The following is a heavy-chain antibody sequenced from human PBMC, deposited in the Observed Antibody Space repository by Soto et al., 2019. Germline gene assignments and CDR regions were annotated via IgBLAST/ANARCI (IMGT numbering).Heavy chain of an antibody. CDR1: GGSISSYY. Sequence: PSETLSLTCTVSGGSISSYYWSWIRQPPGKGLEWIGYIYYSGSTNYNPSLKSRVTISVDTSKNQFSLKLSSVTAADTAVYYCARGAWAAATNWFDPWGQGTLVTVSS. J-gene: IGHJ5*02. V-gene: IGHV4-59*01. CDR2: IYYSGST. CDR3: ARGAWAAATNWFDP. D-gene: IGHD6-13*01.